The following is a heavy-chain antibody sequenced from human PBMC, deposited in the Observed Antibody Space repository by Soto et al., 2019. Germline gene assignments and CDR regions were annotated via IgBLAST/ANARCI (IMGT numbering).Heavy chain of an antibody. CDR1: GFIFSEST. CDR2: VSTSGRST. D-gene: IGHD2-15*01. J-gene: IGHJ4*02. CDR3: VKKEPALDGVAFDY. Sequence: GGSLRLSCSASGFIFSESTIYWVRQVPGKGLEAISAVSTSGRSTYYADSVKDRFTISRDNSKNTLFLQMGSLRPEDTAIYYCVKKEPALDGVAFDYWGQGTQVTVSS. V-gene: IGHV3-64D*06.